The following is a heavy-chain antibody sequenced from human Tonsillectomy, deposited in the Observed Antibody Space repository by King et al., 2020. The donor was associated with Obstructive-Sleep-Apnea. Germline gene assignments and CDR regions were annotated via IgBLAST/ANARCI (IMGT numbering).Heavy chain of an antibody. CDR3: ARGGNYGYSANWFDP. J-gene: IGHJ5*02. CDR2: IYNSGST. Sequence: HLQLQESGPGLVKPSETLSLTCIVSGVSISSSSYYWGWIRQPPGKGLEWIGSIYNSGSTDYNPPLKSRVSISVDTAKNQFSLKLSSVTAADTAVYYCARGGNYGYSANWFDPWGHGTLVTVSS. D-gene: IGHD5-18*01. CDR1: GVSISSSSYY. V-gene: IGHV4-39*07.